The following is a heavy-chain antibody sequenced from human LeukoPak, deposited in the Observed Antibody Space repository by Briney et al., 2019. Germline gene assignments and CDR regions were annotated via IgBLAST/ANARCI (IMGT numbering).Heavy chain of an antibody. J-gene: IGHJ4*02. V-gene: IGHV4-39*01. CDR2: IYYSGST. D-gene: IGHD2-8*01. CDR1: GGSISSSSYY. Sequence: TSETLSLTCTVSGGSISSSSYYWGWIRQPPGKGLEWIGSIYYSGSTYYNPSLKSRVTISVDTSKNQFSLKLSSVTAADTAVYYCARRRVYYFDYWGQGTLVTDSS. CDR3: ARRRVYYFDY.